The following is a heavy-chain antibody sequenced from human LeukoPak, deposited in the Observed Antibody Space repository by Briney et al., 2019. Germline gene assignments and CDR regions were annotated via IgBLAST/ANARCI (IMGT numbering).Heavy chain of an antibody. V-gene: IGHV3-23*01. CDR2: ISGSGGST. D-gene: IGHD6-19*01. Sequence: GGSLRLSCAASGFTFSSYAMSWVRQAPGKGLEWVSAISGSGGSTYYADSVKGRFTISRDNSKSTLYLQMNSLRAEDTAVYYCVKAYHDSGCLIDYWGQGTLVTVSS. CDR3: VKAYHDSGCLIDY. CDR1: GFTFSSYA. J-gene: IGHJ4*02.